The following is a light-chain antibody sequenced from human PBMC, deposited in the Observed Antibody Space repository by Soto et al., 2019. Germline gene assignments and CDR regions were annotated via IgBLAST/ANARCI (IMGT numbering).Light chain of an antibody. CDR3: MQALQTRLT. V-gene: IGKV2-28*01. CDR2: LGS. Sequence: DIVMTQSPLSLPVTPGEPASISCRSSQSLLHSNGYNYLDWYLQKPGQSPQLLIYLGSNRASGVPDRFSGSGSGTDFTLKISRVEAEDVGAYYCMQALQTRLTFGGGTKVEIK. CDR1: QSLLHSNGYNY. J-gene: IGKJ4*01.